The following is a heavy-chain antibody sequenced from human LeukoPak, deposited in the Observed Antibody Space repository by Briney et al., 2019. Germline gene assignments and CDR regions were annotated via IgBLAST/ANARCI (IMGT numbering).Heavy chain of an antibody. CDR3: ARDLMGIAYRGAFYY. CDR2: INPNSGGT. V-gene: IGHV1-2*02. Sequence: ASVKVSCKASGYTFAGYYMHWVRQAPGQGLEWMGWINPNSGGTNYAQKFQGRVTMTRDTSISTAYMELSRLRSDDTAVYYCARDLMGIAYRGAFYYWGQGTLVTVSS. CDR1: GYTFAGYY. D-gene: IGHD6-13*01. J-gene: IGHJ4*02.